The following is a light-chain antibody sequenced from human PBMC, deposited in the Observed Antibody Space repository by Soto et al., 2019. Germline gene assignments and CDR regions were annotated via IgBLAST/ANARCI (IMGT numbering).Light chain of an antibody. CDR1: SSNIGANY. Sequence: QSVLTQPPSVSAAPGQQVTISCSGRSSNIGANYVSWYQHLPGTAPKLVVYDNDRRPSGIPGRCSGSKSGTSATLFITGLQTGDEADYYCGTWDDRLDGNYVFGTGTKLTVL. CDR3: GTWDDRLDGNYV. J-gene: IGLJ1*01. V-gene: IGLV1-51*01. CDR2: DND.